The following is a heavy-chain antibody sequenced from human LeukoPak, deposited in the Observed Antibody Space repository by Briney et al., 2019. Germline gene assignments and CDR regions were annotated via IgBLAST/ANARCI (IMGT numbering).Heavy chain of an antibody. CDR3: ARDAGYCTNGVCYDYYYYGMDV. Sequence: GGSLRLSCAASGFXFSSYSMNWVRQAPGKGLQWVSSISSSSYIYYADSVKGRFTISRDNAKNSLYLQMNSLRAEDTAVYYCARDAGYCTNGVCYDYYYYGMDVWGQGTTVTVSS. CDR2: ISSSSYI. J-gene: IGHJ6*02. D-gene: IGHD2-8*01. V-gene: IGHV3-21*01. CDR1: GFXFSSYS.